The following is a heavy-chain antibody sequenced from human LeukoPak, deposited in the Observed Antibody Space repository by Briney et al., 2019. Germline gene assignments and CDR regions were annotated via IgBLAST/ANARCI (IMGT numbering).Heavy chain of an antibody. CDR3: ARCAPPDSSGWYFVGWFDP. V-gene: IGHV1-3*01. CDR1: GYTFTSYA. D-gene: IGHD6-19*01. Sequence: GASVKVSCKASGYTFTSYAMHWVRQAPGQRLERMGWINAGNGNTKYSQKFQGRVTITRDTSASTAYMELSSLRSEDTAVYYCARCAPPDSSGWYFVGWFDPWGQGTLVTVSS. J-gene: IGHJ5*02. CDR2: INAGNGNT.